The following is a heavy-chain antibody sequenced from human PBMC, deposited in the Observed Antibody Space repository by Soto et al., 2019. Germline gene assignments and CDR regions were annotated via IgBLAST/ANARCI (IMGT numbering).Heavy chain of an antibody. Sequence: ASVKVSCKASGYTFTSNYVHWVLRAPGQGLEWMGIINPSGGSTNYAQKFQGRVTVTRDTSTSTVYMELSSLRSEDTAVYYCARDHSIAAAGAWWLDPWGQGTLVTVSS. V-gene: IGHV1-46*01. CDR2: INPSGGST. CDR1: GYTFTSNY. D-gene: IGHD6-13*01. J-gene: IGHJ5*02. CDR3: ARDHSIAAAGAWWLDP.